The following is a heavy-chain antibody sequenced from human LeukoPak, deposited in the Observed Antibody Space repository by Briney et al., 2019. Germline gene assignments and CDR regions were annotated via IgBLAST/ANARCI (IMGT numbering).Heavy chain of an antibody. CDR3: ARKYCSSTSCYFTNMDV. D-gene: IGHD2-2*01. Sequence: GGSLRLSCTASGFTFSGYSMNWVRQAPGKGLEWISYIRSSGSTIYYADSVKGRFTISRDNAKNSLYLQMNSLRAEDTAVYYCARKYCSSTSCYFTNMDVWGKGTTVTVSS. V-gene: IGHV3-48*01. CDR1: GFTFSGYS. CDR2: IRSSGSTI. J-gene: IGHJ6*03.